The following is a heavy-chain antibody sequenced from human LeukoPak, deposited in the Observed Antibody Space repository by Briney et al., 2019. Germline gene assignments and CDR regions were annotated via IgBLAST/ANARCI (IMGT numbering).Heavy chain of an antibody. Sequence: GGSLRLSCAASGFTFSIYNMNWVRQAPGKALEWVSSITSSSTYTYYADSVKGRYTISRDNAKNSLYLQMNSLRAEDTAVYYCARDPYSGDYGPYYYYYMDVWGKGTTVTVSS. CDR2: ITSSSTYT. J-gene: IGHJ6*03. D-gene: IGHD1-26*01. CDR1: GFTFSIYN. CDR3: ARDPYSGDYGPYYYYYMDV. V-gene: IGHV3-21*01.